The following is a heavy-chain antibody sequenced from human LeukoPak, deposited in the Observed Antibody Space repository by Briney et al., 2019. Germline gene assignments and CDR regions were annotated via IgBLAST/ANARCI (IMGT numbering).Heavy chain of an antibody. V-gene: IGHV3-30*18. CDR3: AKDLERYYYGSGKGMDV. J-gene: IGHJ6*02. CDR2: ISYDGSNK. D-gene: IGHD3-10*01. Sequence: GSLRLSCAASGFTFSSYGMHWVRQAPGKGLEWVAVISYDGSNKYYADSVKGRFTISRDNSKNTLYLQMNSLRAEDTAVYYCAKDLERYYYGSGKGMDVWGQGTTVTVSS. CDR1: GFTFSSYG.